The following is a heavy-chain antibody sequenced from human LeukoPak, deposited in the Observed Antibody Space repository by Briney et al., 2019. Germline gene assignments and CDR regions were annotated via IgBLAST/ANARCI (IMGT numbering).Heavy chain of an antibody. CDR3: ASNRAPVTTAIDY. J-gene: IGHJ4*02. Sequence: PGGSLRLSCAASGFTFRSYAMSWVRQAPGKGLEWVSAISGSGGSTHSADSVKGRFTISRDNSKNTLYLQMNGLRAEDTAIYYCASNRAPVTTAIDYWGQGTLVTVPS. D-gene: IGHD4-11*01. V-gene: IGHV3-23*01. CDR1: GFTFRSYA. CDR2: ISGSGGST.